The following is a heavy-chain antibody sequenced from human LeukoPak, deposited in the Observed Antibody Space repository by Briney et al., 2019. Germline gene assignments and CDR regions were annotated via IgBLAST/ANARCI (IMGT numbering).Heavy chain of an antibody. CDR1: GGSISSGGYY. J-gene: IGHJ3*02. V-gene: IGHV4-31*03. CDR3: ASIDYYDSSGYYRALDAFDI. CDR2: IFYSGST. D-gene: IGHD3-22*01. Sequence: SQTLSLTCTVSGGSISSGGYYWSWIRQHPGKGLEWIGYIFYSGSTYYNPSLKSRVTISIDASKNQFSLNLSSVTAADTAVYYCASIDYYDSSGYYRALDAFDIWGQGTMVTVSS.